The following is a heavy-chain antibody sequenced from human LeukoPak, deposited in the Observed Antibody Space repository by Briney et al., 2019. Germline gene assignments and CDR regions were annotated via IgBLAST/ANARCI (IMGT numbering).Heavy chain of an antibody. J-gene: IGHJ3*02. CDR2: INHSGST. Sequence: SETLSLTCAVYGGSFSGYYWSWIRQPPGKGLEWIGEINHSGSTNYNPSLKSRVTISADTSKNQFSLKLSSVTAADAAVYYCARDTTMPHAFDIWGQGTMVTVSS. CDR3: ARDTTMPHAFDI. CDR1: GGSFSGYY. V-gene: IGHV4-34*01. D-gene: IGHD5-24*01.